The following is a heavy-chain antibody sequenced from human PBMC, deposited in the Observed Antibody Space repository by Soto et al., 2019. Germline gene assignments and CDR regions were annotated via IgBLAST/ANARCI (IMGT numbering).Heavy chain of an antibody. Sequence: QVQLVQSGDEVKKPGASVKVSCKASGYTFTTYGSSWVRQAPGQGLEWMGWISAYNGDTKYAQNVQDRVSMTTDTPTSTAYMELRSLRSDDTAVYYCAREGSWPYYYYGMDVWGQGTTVTVSS. V-gene: IGHV1-18*01. J-gene: IGHJ6*02. CDR3: AREGSWPYYYYGMDV. CDR2: ISAYNGDT. D-gene: IGHD6-13*01. CDR1: GYTFTTYG.